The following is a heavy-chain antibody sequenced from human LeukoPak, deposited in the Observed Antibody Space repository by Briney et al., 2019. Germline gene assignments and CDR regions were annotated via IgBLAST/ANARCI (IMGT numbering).Heavy chain of an antibody. CDR2: INHSGST. CDR1: GGSFSGYY. D-gene: IGHD3-22*01. CDR3: ARGPRITMIVVVITRGWYFDL. Sequence: PPETLSLTCAVYGGSFSGYYWSWIRQPPGKGLEWIGEINHSGSTNYNPSLKSRVTISVDTSKNQFSLKLSSVTAADTAVYYCARGPRITMIVVVITRGWYFDLWGRGTLVTVSS. J-gene: IGHJ2*01. V-gene: IGHV4-34*01.